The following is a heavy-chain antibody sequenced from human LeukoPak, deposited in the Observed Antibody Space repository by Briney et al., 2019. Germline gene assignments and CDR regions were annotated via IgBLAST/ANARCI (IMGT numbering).Heavy chain of an antibody. Sequence: PGGSLRLSCAASGFTVSSNYMSWVRQPPGKGLEWIGSINYSGSTYYNPSLKSRVTISVDTSKNQFSLKLSSVTAADTAVYHCARRGCSSISCYLFGWDYWGQGTLVTVPS. CDR3: ARRGCSSISCYLFGWDY. J-gene: IGHJ4*02. CDR1: GFTVSSNY. CDR2: INYSGST. D-gene: IGHD2-2*01. V-gene: IGHV4-39*01.